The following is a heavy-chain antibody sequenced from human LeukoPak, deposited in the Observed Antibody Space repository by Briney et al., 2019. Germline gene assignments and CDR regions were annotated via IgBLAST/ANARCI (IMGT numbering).Heavy chain of an antibody. Sequence: GESLKISCKGSGYSFTSYWIGWVRQMPGKGLEWMGIIYPGDSDTRYSPSFQGQVTISADKSISTAYLQWSSLKASDTAIYYGASPMYYYGSGSSSLGWGQGTLVTVSS. CDR3: ASPMYYYGSGSSSLG. J-gene: IGHJ4*02. V-gene: IGHV5-51*01. CDR2: IYPGDSDT. CDR1: GYSFTSYW. D-gene: IGHD3-10*01.